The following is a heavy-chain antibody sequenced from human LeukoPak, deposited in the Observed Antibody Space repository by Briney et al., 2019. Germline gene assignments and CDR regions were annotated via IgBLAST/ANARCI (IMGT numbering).Heavy chain of an antibody. D-gene: IGHD6-19*01. V-gene: IGHV3-15*01. J-gene: IGHJ4*02. CDR3: TTDHAVQWLEWYYFDY. CDR1: GFTFSNAW. CDR2: IKSKTDGGTT. Sequence: GGSLRLSCAASGFTFSNAWMSWDRQAPGKGLEWVGRIKSKTDGGTTDYAAPVKGRFTISRDDSKNALYLQMNSLKTEDTAVYYCTTDHAVQWLEWYYFDYWGQGTLVTVSS.